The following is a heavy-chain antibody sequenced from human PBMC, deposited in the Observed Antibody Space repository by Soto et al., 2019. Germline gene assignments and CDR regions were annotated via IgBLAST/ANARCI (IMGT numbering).Heavy chain of an antibody. CDR2: IYYSGST. CDR1: GGSISSSSYY. D-gene: IGHD4-17*01. Sequence: PSETLSLTCTVSGGSISSSSYYWGWIRQPPGKGLEWIGSIYYSGSTYYNPSLKSRVTISVDTSKNQFSLKLSSVTAADTAVYYCTYYGDYVHYYYYGMDVWGQGTTVTVSS. CDR3: TYYGDYVHYYYYGMDV. J-gene: IGHJ6*02. V-gene: IGHV4-39*01.